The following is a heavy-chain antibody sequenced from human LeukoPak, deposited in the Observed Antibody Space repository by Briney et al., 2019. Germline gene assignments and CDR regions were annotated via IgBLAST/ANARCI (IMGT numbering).Heavy chain of an antibody. CDR1: GFTFDDHA. Sequence: PGGSLRLSCAASGFTFDDHAMHWVRQPPGKGLEWVSGISWNSGSIGYADSVKGRFTISRDNAKNSLYLQMNSLRAEDMALYYCTKALTDSSSSYFDNWGQGTLVTVSS. V-gene: IGHV3-9*03. D-gene: IGHD6-6*01. CDR2: ISWNSGSI. CDR3: TKALTDSSSSYFDN. J-gene: IGHJ4*02.